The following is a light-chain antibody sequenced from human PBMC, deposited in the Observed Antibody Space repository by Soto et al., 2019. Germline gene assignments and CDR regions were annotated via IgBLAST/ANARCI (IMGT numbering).Light chain of an antibody. V-gene: IGKV1-39*01. CDR1: QTISTY. J-gene: IGKJ5*01. CDR2: AAS. CDR3: QQSFNTPYT. Sequence: DIQMTQSPSSLSASVGDRVTITCRASQTISTYLNWYQQKPGRAPKVLISAASSLQSEVPSRFSGSGSGTDFTLTISSLQPEDFATYYCQQSFNTPYTFGQGTRLAI.